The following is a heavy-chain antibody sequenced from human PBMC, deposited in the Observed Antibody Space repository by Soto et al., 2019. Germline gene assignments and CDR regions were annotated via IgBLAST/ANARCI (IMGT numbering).Heavy chain of an antibody. CDR1: GFTFSSYA. J-gene: IGHJ4*02. CDR2: ISYDGSNK. D-gene: IGHD6-19*01. CDR3: ARDGYHSDKARYSSGWSENNYFDY. Sequence: GGSLRLSCAASGFTFSSYAMHWVRQAPGKGLEWVAVISYDGSNKYYADSVKGRFTISRDNSKNTLYLQMNSLRAEDTAVYYCARDGYHSDKARYSSGWSENNYFDYWGQGTLVTVSS. V-gene: IGHV3-30-3*01.